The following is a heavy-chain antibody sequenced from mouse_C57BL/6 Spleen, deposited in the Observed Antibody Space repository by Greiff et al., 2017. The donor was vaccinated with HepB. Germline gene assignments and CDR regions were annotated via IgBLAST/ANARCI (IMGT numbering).Heavy chain of an antibody. J-gene: IGHJ1*03. V-gene: IGHV2-2*01. CDR1: GFSLTSYG. CDR2: IWSGGST. D-gene: IGHD1-1*01. CDR3: ARNPLSTVVATRYFDV. Sequence: QVQLQQSGPGLVQPSQSLSITCTVSGFSLTSYGVHWVRQSPGKGLEWLGVIWSGGSTDYNAAFISRLSISKDNSKSQVFFKMNSLQADDTAIYYWARNPLSTVVATRYFDVWGTGTTVTVSS.